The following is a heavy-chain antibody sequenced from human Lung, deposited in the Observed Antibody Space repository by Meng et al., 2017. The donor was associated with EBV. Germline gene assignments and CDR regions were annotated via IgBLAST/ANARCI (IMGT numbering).Heavy chain of an antibody. Sequence: GMDLEQPGASVKVSCRPSGYTFTSYAINWVRQAPGQGPDWMGWIDPNTGNPTYDQGFTGRFVFSLDTSVSTAYLQINSLRADDTAVYYCARDSPLDGYSLLDYWGQGTLVTVSS. D-gene: IGHD5-24*01. J-gene: IGHJ4*02. V-gene: IGHV7-4-1*02. CDR2: IDPNTGNP. CDR3: ARDSPLDGYSLLDY. CDR1: GYTFTSYA.